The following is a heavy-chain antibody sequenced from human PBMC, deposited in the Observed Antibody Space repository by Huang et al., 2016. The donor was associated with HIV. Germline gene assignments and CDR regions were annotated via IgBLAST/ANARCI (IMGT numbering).Heavy chain of an antibody. Sequence: QVQLQQWGAGLLKPSETLSLTCAVYGGSFSGYYWSWIRQPPGKGLAWIGEINHSGSTNYNPSLKSRVTISVDTSKNQFSLKLSSVTAADTAVYYCARGYDILTRMAYWGQGTLVTVSS. CDR3: ARGYDILTRMAY. CDR1: GGSFSGYY. J-gene: IGHJ4*02. CDR2: INHSGST. D-gene: IGHD3-9*01. V-gene: IGHV4-34*01.